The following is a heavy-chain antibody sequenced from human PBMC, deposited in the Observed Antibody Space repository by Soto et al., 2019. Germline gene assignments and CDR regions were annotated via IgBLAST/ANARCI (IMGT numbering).Heavy chain of an antibody. J-gene: IGHJ4*02. CDR1: GGSIASGGFY. CDR2: TYYSGST. D-gene: IGHD4-17*01. Sequence: SETLSLTCTVSGGSIASGGFYWSWLRQHPGRGLEWIGYTYYSGSTYYNPSLKSRVTFSVDTSKNHFSLILTSVTAADTAVYFCASGRTSVTTDYWGQGTLVTVSS. CDR3: ASGRTSVTTDY. V-gene: IGHV4-31*03.